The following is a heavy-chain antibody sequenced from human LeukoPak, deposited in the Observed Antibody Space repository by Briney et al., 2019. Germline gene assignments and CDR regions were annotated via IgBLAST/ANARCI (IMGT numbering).Heavy chain of an antibody. CDR1: GFTVSSYY. CDR3: AKGREAYSGSYTPFAS. CDR2: ISGSGDST. Sequence: GGSLRLSCAASGFTVSSYYMSWVRQAPGKGLECVSTISGSGDSTYYTDSVRGRFTISRDSSKNTLYLQMNSLRADDTAVYYCAKGREAYSGSYTPFASWGQGILVTVSS. V-gene: IGHV3-23*01. D-gene: IGHD1-26*01. J-gene: IGHJ4*02.